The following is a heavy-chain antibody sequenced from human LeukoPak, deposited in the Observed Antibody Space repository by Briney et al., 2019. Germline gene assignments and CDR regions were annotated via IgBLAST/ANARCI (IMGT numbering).Heavy chain of an antibody. V-gene: IGHV4-59*01. D-gene: IGHD4-17*01. CDR2: IYYSGST. Sequence: SETLSLTCTVSGGSISSYYWSWIRQPPGKGLEWIGYIYYSGSTNYNPSLKSRVTIPVDTSKNQFSLKLSSVTAADTAVYYCARGTTVTALDYWGQGTLVTVSS. CDR3: ARGTTVTALDY. J-gene: IGHJ4*02. CDR1: GGSISSYY.